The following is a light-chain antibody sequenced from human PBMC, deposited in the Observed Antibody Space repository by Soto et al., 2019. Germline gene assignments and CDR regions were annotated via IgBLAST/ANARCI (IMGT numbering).Light chain of an antibody. J-gene: IGKJ1*01. CDR3: QQYNSYSWT. CDR1: QSISSW. Sequence: DIQMTQSPSTLSASVGDRVTITCRASQSISSWLAWYQQKPGKAPKLLIYDASSLESGVPSRFSGSGSGTEFTLTISSLQPDDFATSYCQQYNSYSWTFGQGNKVEIQ. CDR2: DAS. V-gene: IGKV1-5*01.